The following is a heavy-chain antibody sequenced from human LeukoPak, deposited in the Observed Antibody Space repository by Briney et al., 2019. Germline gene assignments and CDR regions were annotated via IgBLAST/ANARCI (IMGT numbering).Heavy chain of an antibody. CDR3: AREDSSGYPYYYYYYGMDV. V-gene: IGHV3-48*02. D-gene: IGHD3-22*01. J-gene: IGHJ6*02. CDR2: ISSSSSTI. Sequence: GGPLRLSCAASGFTFSSYSMNWVRQAPGKGLEWVSYISSSSSTIYYADSVKGRFTISRDNAKNSLYLQMNSLRDEDTAVYYCAREDSSGYPYYYYYYGMDVWGQGTTVTVSS. CDR1: GFTFSSYS.